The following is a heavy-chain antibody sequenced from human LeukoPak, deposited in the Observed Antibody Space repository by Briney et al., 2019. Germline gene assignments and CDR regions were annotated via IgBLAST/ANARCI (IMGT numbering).Heavy chain of an antibody. J-gene: IGHJ4*02. CDR3: ARSQQNYYDSSGYPDY. D-gene: IGHD3-22*01. Sequence: ASVNVSCKASGYTFTSYYMHWVRQAPGQGLEWMGIINPSGGSTSYAQKFQGRVTMTRDTSTSTVYMELSSLRSEDTAVYYCARSQQNYYDSSGYPDYWGQGTLVTVSS. CDR2: INPSGGST. CDR1: GYTFTSYY. V-gene: IGHV1-46*01.